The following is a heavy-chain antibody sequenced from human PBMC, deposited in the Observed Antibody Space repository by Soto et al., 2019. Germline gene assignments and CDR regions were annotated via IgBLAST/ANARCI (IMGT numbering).Heavy chain of an antibody. CDR3: ARVVPGAEAWFGP. J-gene: IGHJ5*02. V-gene: IGHV1-18*01. CDR2: ISLYSDGT. CDR1: GYTFSNYG. D-gene: IGHD2-2*01. Sequence: ASVKVSCKTSGYTFSNYGITWVRQAPGQPLEWLGWISLYSDGTNYAQKFQGRVSMTTDTSTTTAYMELRSLRSDDTSVYYCARVVPGAEAWFGPWGQGTLVTVSS.